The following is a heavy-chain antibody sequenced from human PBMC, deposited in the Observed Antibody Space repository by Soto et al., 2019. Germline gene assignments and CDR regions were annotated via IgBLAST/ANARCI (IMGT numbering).Heavy chain of an antibody. CDR3: ARDHYYGSGSYYNSDYYGMDV. J-gene: IGHJ6*02. CDR1: GYTFTSYG. V-gene: IGHV1-18*01. D-gene: IGHD3-10*01. Sequence: ASVKVSCKASGYTFTSYGISWVRQAPGQGLEWMGWISAYNGNTNYAQKLQGRVTMTTDTSTSTAYMELRSLRSDDTAVYYCARDHYYGSGSYYNSDYYGMDVWGQGTTVTVSS. CDR2: ISAYNGNT.